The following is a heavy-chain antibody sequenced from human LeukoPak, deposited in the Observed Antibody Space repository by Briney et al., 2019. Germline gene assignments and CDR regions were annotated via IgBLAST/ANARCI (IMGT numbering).Heavy chain of an antibody. Sequence: GGSLRLSCAASGFTFGNAWMSWVRQAPGKGLEWVGRIKSKTDGGTTDYAAPVKGRFTISRDDSKNTLYLQMNSLKTEDTAVYYCTTESITIFGVVIPSYYYYYGMDVWGQGTTVTVSS. CDR2: IKSKTDGGTT. CDR1: GFTFGNAW. V-gene: IGHV3-15*01. J-gene: IGHJ6*02. CDR3: TTESITIFGVVIPSYYYYYGMDV. D-gene: IGHD3-3*01.